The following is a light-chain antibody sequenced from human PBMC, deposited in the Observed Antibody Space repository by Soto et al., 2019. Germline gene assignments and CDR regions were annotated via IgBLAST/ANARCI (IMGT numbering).Light chain of an antibody. Sequence: EIVMTQSPATLSLSPGEIATLSCRASQSFTSNLAWYQQKPGQAPRLLIYGASTRATGIPARFSGSGSGTEFTLTISSLQSEDFAVYYCQQYNNWPPAWTFGQGTKVEIK. CDR2: GAS. CDR1: QSFTSN. V-gene: IGKV3-15*01. J-gene: IGKJ1*01. CDR3: QQYNNWPPAWT.